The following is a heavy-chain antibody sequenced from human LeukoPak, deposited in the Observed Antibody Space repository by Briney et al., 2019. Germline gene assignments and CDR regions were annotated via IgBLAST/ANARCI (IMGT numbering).Heavy chain of an antibody. Sequence: PSQTLSLTCTVSGGSISSGGYSWSWIRQHPGKGLEWIGYIYYSGSTNYNPSLKSRVTISVDTSKNQFSLKLSSVTAADTAVYYCARGGLYPSPMDVWGQGTTVTVSS. J-gene: IGHJ6*02. CDR3: ARGGLYPSPMDV. CDR1: GGSISSGGYS. CDR2: IYYSGST. V-gene: IGHV4-31*03. D-gene: IGHD2-8*01.